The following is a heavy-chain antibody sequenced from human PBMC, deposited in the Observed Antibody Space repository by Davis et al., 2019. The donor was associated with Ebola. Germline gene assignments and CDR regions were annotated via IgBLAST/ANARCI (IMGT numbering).Heavy chain of an antibody. CDR2: IYSGGST. V-gene: IGHV3-53*01. Sequence: GGSLRLSCAASGFTVSSNYMSWVRQAPGKGLEWVSVIYSGGSTYYADSVKGRFTISRDNSKNTLYLQMNSLRAEDTAVYYCARYSLSDTAMVPYYYGMDVWGQGTTVTVSS. CDR3: ARYSLSDTAMVPYYYGMDV. D-gene: IGHD5-18*01. CDR1: GFTVSSNY. J-gene: IGHJ6*02.